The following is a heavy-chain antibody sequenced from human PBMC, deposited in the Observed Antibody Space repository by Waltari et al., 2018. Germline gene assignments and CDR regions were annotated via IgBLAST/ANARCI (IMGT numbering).Heavy chain of an antibody. V-gene: IGHV1-24*01. D-gene: IGHD6-19*01. CDR1: GSTLTCCP. CDR3: ATESIAVAGTWTRWIDY. CDR2: FDPEDGET. Sequence: HVQLVQSGAEVRNPGASVKVSCTVSGSTLTCCPVPGVRRAPGQGREWMGGFDPEDGETIYAQKFQGRVNMTEDTSTDTAYMELSSLRSEDTAVYYCATESIAVAGTWTRWIDYWGQGTLVTVSS. J-gene: IGHJ4*02.